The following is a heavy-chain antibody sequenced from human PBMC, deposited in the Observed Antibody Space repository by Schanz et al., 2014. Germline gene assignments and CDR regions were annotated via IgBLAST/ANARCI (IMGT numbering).Heavy chain of an antibody. CDR3: ARKVVATIGGYYDN. D-gene: IGHD5-12*01. Sequence: EVQLLESGGGLVEPGGSLRLSCAASGFSFSSYAMGWVRQARGKGLEWVSAMDESHSTIYYADSVRGRFTISRDNAENTLFLQMNSLRAEDTAVYYCARKVVATIGGYYDNWGQGTLVIVSS. J-gene: IGHJ4*02. CDR1: GFSFSSYA. V-gene: IGHV3-23*01. CDR2: MDESHSTI.